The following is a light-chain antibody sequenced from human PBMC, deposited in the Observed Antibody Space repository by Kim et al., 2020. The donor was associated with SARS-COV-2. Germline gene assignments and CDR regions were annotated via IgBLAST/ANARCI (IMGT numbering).Light chain of an antibody. CDR2: AAS. V-gene: IGKV1-8*01. J-gene: IGKJ4*01. CDR1: QGISSY. CDR3: QQYYTYPLT. Sequence: AIRMTQSPSSLSASTGDRVTITCRASQGISSYLAWYQQKPGTAPKFLISAASTLHSGVPSRFSGSGSGTDFTLTISGLQSEDFATYYCQQYYTYPLTFGGATKVVIK.